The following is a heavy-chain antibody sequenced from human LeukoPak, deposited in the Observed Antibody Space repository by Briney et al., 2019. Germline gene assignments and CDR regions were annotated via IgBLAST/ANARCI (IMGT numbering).Heavy chain of an antibody. V-gene: IGHV5-51*01. CDR2: IYPGHSRT. J-gene: IGHJ4*02. Sequence: GESLKISCKGSGYTFATYWIGWVRQMPGKGLEWMGIIYPGHSRTTYSPSFQDQVTISAEKSTRTAYLQWNSLKASDTAIYYCVRHLSDITSCPNYWGPGTLITVAS. CDR1: GYTFATYW. CDR3: VRHLSDITSCPNY. D-gene: IGHD2-2*01.